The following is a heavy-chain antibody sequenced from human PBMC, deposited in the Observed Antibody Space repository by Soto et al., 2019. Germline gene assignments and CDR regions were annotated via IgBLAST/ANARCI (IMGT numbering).Heavy chain of an antibody. CDR3: ARDGGDFWSAYYGYYFDH. Sequence: QVQLVQSGAEVKKPGASVKVSCKASGYTFTSYGISWVRQAPGQGLEWMGWISTYNGDTNYAQKLQGRVTMTTDTSTSTDYMGLRGLRSDDTAVYYCARDGGDFWSAYYGYYFDHWGQGTLVTVSS. J-gene: IGHJ4*02. V-gene: IGHV1-18*01. D-gene: IGHD3-3*01. CDR1: GYTFTSYG. CDR2: ISTYNGDT.